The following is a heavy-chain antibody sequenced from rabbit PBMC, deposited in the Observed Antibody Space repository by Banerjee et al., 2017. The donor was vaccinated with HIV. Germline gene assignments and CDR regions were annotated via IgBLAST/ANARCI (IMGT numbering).Heavy chain of an antibody. CDR3: ARESYADYDYAFDP. D-gene: IGHD2-1*01. J-gene: IGHJ2*01. V-gene: IGHV1S47*01. CDR1: GFDFSYNA. Sequence: QEQLVESGGGLVTLGGSLKLSCKASGFDFSYNAMCWVRQAPGKRPEWIACIDDASGRIYYASWVNGRFTISRSTSLKTVDLKITSLTAEDTATHFCARESYADYDYAFDPWGPGTLVTVS. CDR2: IDDASGRI.